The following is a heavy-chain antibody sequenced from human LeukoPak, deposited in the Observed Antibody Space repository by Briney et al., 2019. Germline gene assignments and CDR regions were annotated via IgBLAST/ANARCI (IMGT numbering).Heavy chain of an antibody. D-gene: IGHD3-22*01. CDR1: GFTFTIFG. CDR2: IDARSGIT. V-gene: IGHV3-21*05. J-gene: IGHJ3*02. CDR3: ARENYYDSSGYFRGPFDAFDI. Sequence: GGSLRLSCAASGFTFTIFGLNWVRQAPGKGPEWVSYIDARSGITYYADSVKGRFTISRDNGKNSLYLQMNSLRAEDTAVYYCARENYYDSSGYFRGPFDAFDIWGQGTMVTVSS.